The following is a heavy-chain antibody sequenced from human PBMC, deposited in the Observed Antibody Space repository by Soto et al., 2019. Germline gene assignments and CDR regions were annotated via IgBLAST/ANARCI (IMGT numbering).Heavy chain of an antibody. D-gene: IGHD6-13*01. CDR3: ARGPHYSSSWYDY. V-gene: IGHV3-74*01. CDR2: ISSDGTYI. J-gene: IGHJ4*02. CDR1: GFTFSTYW. Sequence: EVQLVESGGGLIQPGGSLRLSCAASGFTFSTYWMHWVRQAPGKGLVWVSRISSDGTYISYANSVKGRFTISRDNAKNTLYMQMNSLRDEDTDVYYCARGPHYSSSWYDYWGQGTLVTVSS.